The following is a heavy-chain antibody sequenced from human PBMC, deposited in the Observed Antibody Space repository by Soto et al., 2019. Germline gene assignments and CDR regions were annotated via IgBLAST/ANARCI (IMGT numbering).Heavy chain of an antibody. J-gene: IGHJ4*02. CDR1: GYSFGTSG. Sequence: QVKLVQSGTEVKKPGASVKVSCKASGYSFGTSGISWVRQAPGQGLEWMGWISAYNGNTNYDQKHQDRATMTTDTSTNTAYLELRSLRSDDTAVYYCARAGQYYDSSGYANWGQGTLVTVSS. CDR3: ARAGQYYDSSGYAN. D-gene: IGHD3-22*01. CDR2: ISAYNGNT. V-gene: IGHV1-18*01.